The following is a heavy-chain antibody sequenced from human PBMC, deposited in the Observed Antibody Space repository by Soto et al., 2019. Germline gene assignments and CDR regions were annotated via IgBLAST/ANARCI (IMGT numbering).Heavy chain of an antibody. J-gene: IGHJ6*02. CDR3: ATNAIVVVPAAIAHYYYYGMDV. CDR1: GYTFTSYA. Sequence: ASVKVSCKASGYTFTSYAMHWVRQAPGQRLEWMGWINAGNGNTKYSQKFQGRVTITADESTSTAYMELSSLRSEDTAVYYCATNAIVVVPAAIAHYYYYGMDVWGQGTTVTVSS. V-gene: IGHV1-3*01. CDR2: INAGNGNT. D-gene: IGHD2-2*02.